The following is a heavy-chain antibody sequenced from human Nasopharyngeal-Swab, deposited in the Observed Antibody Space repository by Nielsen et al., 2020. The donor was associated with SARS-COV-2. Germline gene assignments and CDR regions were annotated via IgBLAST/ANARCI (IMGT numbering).Heavy chain of an antibody. CDR1: GFTFNTYA. J-gene: IGHJ4*02. Sequence: GESLKISCAASGFTFNTYAISWVRQAPGKGLEWVSVISGSDYSTKYADSVKGRFTISRDNSKNTVNLQMNSLRAEDTAVYYCARDRGYYGSGYQNYFDYWGQGTLVTVSS. V-gene: IGHV3-23*01. CDR2: ISGSDYST. CDR3: ARDRGYYGSGYQNYFDY. D-gene: IGHD3-10*01.